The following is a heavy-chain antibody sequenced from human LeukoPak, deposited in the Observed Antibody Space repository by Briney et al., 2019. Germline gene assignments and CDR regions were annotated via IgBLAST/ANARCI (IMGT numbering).Heavy chain of an antibody. V-gene: IGHV3-48*02. Sequence: GGSLRLSCAASGFTFSSYSMNWVRQAPGKGLEWVSYISSSSSTIYYADSVKGRFTISRDNAKNSLYLQMNSLRDEDTAVYYRAKVPNYDILTGYDYWGQGTLVTVSS. D-gene: IGHD3-9*01. J-gene: IGHJ4*02. CDR1: GFTFSSYS. CDR3: AKVPNYDILTGYDY. CDR2: ISSSSSTI.